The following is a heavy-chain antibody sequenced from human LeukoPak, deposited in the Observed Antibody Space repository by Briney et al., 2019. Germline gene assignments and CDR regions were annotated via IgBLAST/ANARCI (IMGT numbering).Heavy chain of an antibody. Sequence: SEILSLTCTVSGGSISSTYYYWGWIRQPPGKGLEWIGNFHYSGSNSYNPSLKSRVTISVDTSKNQFSLRLSSVTAADTAVYYCARQVTFGYAYAYYFDYWGQGTLVTVSS. CDR1: GGSISSTYYY. J-gene: IGHJ4*02. V-gene: IGHV4-39*01. CDR3: ARQVTFGYAYAYYFDY. D-gene: IGHD3-16*01. CDR2: FHYSGSN.